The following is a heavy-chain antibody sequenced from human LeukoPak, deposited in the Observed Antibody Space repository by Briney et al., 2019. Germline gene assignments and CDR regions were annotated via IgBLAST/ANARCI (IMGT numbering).Heavy chain of an antibody. CDR2: INHSGST. CDR3: ARREISIRGYSSPLRDYYFDY. D-gene: IGHD5-18*01. V-gene: IGHV4-34*01. Sequence: PSETLSLTCAVYGGSFSGYYWSWIRQPPGKGLEWIGEINHSGSTNYNPSLKSRVTISVDTSKNQFSLKLSSVTAADTAVYYCARREISIRGYSSPLRDYYFDYWGQGTLVTVSS. CDR1: GGSFSGYY. J-gene: IGHJ4*02.